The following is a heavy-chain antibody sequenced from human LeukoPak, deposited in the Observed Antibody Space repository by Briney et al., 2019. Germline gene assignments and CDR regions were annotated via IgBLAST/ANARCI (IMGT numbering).Heavy chain of an antibody. CDR1: GYTFTGVY. V-gene: IGHV1-2*06. J-gene: IGHJ3*01. Sequence: GASVEISCKASGYTFTGVYIHWVRQAPGQGLEWTGRIEWMGRINPSSGGTNYAQNFQGRVTMAWDTSISTAYLDLSRLTSYDTAVYYCRLFHTPIFDLWGQGTMITVSS. CDR2: INPSSGGT. CDR3: RLFHTPIFDL. D-gene: IGHD3-3*01.